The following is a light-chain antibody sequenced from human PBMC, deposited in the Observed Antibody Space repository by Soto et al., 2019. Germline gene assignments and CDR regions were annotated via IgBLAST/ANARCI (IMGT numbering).Light chain of an antibody. Sequence: EIVFTQSPATLSLSPGERATLSCRASQSVSSYLAWYQQKPGQAPRLLIYDASNRATGIPARFSGSGSGTDFNLTISSLEPEDFAVYYCQQRSDWPPEFTLGPGTKVDIK. CDR2: DAS. J-gene: IGKJ3*01. V-gene: IGKV3-11*01. CDR3: QQRSDWPPEFT. CDR1: QSVSSY.